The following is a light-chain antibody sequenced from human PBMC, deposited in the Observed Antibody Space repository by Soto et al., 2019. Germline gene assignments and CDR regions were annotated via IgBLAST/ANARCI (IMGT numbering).Light chain of an antibody. CDR2: EVT. CDR1: SSDVGGYNY. V-gene: IGLV2-8*01. CDR3: SSFTGASTI. J-gene: IGLJ1*01. Sequence: QSVPTKPPSASGSPGQSVTIACTGTSSDVGGYNYVSWYQQRPGNAPKLVIYEVTKRPSGVPDRFSGSKAGNTASLTDSGLQAEDEADYYCSSFTGASTIFGTGTKVTV.